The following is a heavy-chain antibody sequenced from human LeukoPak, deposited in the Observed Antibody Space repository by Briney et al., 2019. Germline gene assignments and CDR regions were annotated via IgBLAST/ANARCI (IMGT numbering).Heavy chain of an antibody. Sequence: GGSLRLSCAASGFIFSSYAMNWIRQAPGKGLEWVANINPDGDGMRFVDSVKGRFTMSRDNAQSSLHLQMNSLRVEDTAFYYCAAWTDRGYSYWGQGVLVTVSS. D-gene: IGHD5-12*01. CDR1: GFIFSSYA. CDR2: INPDGDGM. CDR3: AAWTDRGYSY. J-gene: IGHJ4*02. V-gene: IGHV3-7*01.